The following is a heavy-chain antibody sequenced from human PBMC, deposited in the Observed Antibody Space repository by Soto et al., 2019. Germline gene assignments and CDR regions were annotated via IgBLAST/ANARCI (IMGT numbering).Heavy chain of an antibody. CDR1: GFTVSSNY. Sequence: EVQLVESGGGLVQPGGSLRLSCEASGFTVSSNYMSWVRQAPGKGLEWVSVIYSGGSTYYADSVKGRFTISRDNSKNTLYLQMNSLRAEDTAVYYCARFGNYNYYYGMDVWGQGTTVTVSS. CDR2: IYSGGST. D-gene: IGHD3-10*01. V-gene: IGHV3-66*01. J-gene: IGHJ6*02. CDR3: ARFGNYNYYYGMDV.